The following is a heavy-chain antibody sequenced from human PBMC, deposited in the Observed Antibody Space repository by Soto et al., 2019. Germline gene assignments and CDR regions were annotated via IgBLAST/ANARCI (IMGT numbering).Heavy chain of an antibody. J-gene: IGHJ4*02. D-gene: IGHD3-3*01. V-gene: IGHV4-61*01. CDR3: TRVGDPYKSGH. CDR2: IHYSGSN. Sequence: QVQLQESGPGLVKPSETLSLTCTVPGGSVKIGTYYCSWIRQPPGKGLEWIGFIHYSGSNNNNPSLKGRVTMSEDTSKNQFSLKLTPVNTEDTGIYYCTRVGDPYKSGHCGQGTLVTVSS. CDR1: GGSVKIGTYY.